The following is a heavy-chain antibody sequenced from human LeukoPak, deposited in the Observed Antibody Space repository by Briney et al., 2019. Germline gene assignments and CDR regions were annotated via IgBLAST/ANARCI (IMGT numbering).Heavy chain of an antibody. CDR2: ISYDGSNK. CDR1: GFTFSSYA. V-gene: IGHV3-30-3*01. J-gene: IGHJ4*02. D-gene: IGHD6-13*01. CDR3: VRDRAPGGYLDY. Sequence: GGSLRLSCAASGFTFSSYAMHWVRQAPGKGLEWVAVISYDGSNKYYADSVKGRFTISRDNSKNTLYLQMNSLRAEDTAVYYCVRDRAPGGYLDYWGQGTLVTVSS.